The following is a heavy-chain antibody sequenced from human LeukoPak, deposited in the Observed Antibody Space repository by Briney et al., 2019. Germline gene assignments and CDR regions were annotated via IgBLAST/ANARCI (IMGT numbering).Heavy chain of an antibody. CDR3: AREPYDFWSGYYSRAFDI. J-gene: IGHJ3*02. CDR2: IYYSGST. D-gene: IGHD3-3*01. Sequence: SGTLSLTCPVSGGSITSSSSYWGWIRQPPGKGLEWIGTIYYSGSTNYNPSLKSRVTISVDTSKNQFSLKLSSVTAADTAVYYCAREPYDFWSGYYSRAFDIWGQGTMVTVSS. CDR1: GGSITSSSSY. V-gene: IGHV4-39*07.